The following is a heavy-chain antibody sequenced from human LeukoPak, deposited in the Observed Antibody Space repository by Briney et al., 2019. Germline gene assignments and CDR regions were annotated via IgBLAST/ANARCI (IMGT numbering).Heavy chain of an antibody. J-gene: IGHJ5*02. Sequence: SETLSLTCTVSGGSISSYYWSWIRQPPGKGLEWIGYIYYSGSTNYNPSLKSRVTISVDTSKNQFSLKLSSVTAADTAVYYCARSGDYDILTGYGFGPWGQGTLVTVSS. CDR2: IYYSGST. D-gene: IGHD3-9*01. CDR3: ARSGDYDILTGYGFGP. V-gene: IGHV4-59*01. CDR1: GGSISSYY.